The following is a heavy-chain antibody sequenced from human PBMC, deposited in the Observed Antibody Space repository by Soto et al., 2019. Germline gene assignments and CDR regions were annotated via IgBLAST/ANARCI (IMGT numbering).Heavy chain of an antibody. CDR2: IYPGDSDT. J-gene: IGHJ6*02. CDR3: ARHLVYRVYSKGYYFYTMDV. V-gene: IGHV5-51*01. Sequence: PGESLKISCKGSGYNFINYWIGWVRQMPGKGLEWMGIIYPGDSDTRYSPSFRGQVTISADKSIGTAYLQWSSLKASDTAMYYCARHLVYRVYSKGYYFYTMDVWGQGTTVTVSS. CDR1: GYNFINYW. D-gene: IGHD2-8*01.